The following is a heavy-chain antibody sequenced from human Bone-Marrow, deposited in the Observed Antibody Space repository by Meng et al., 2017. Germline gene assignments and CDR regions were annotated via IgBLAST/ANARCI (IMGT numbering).Heavy chain of an antibody. V-gene: IGHV3-23*01. J-gene: IGHJ4*02. Sequence: GASLKISCAASGFTFRTYAMSWVRQAPGKGLEWVSAISGSGDDTYYADSVKGRFTISRDNSKNTLYLQMNSLRAEDRAVYYCVKCSSGWYWGHFDNWGQGRLVTVSS. CDR1: GFTFRTYA. CDR2: ISGSGDDT. CDR3: VKCSSGWYWGHFDN. D-gene: IGHD6-19*01.